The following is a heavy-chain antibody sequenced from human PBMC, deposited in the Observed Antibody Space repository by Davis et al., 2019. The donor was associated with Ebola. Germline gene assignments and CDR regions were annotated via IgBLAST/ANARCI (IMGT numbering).Heavy chain of an antibody. Sequence: GESLKISCAASGFTVSSNYMSWVRQAPGKGLEWVSVISSGGSTYYADSVKGRFTISRDNSKNTLFLQMNSLRDEDTAVYYCASATTVTTKTFDYWGQGTLVTVSS. D-gene: IGHD4-11*01. CDR3: ASATTVTTKTFDY. J-gene: IGHJ4*02. V-gene: IGHV3-53*01. CDR1: GFTVSSNY. CDR2: ISSGGST.